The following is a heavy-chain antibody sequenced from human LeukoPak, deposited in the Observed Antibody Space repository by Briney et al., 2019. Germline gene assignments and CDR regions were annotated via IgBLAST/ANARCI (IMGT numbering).Heavy chain of an antibody. V-gene: IGHV3-7*01. D-gene: IGHD4-23*01. J-gene: IGHJ4*02. CDR2: IKQDGSEK. Sequence: PGGSLRLSCAASGFTFSGYWMSWVRQAPGKGLEWVANIKQDGSEKYYVDSVNGRFTISRDNAKNSLYLQMNSLRAEDTAVYYCARDFRGTTVAYYWCQGTLVTVSS. CDR1: GFTFSGYW. CDR3: ARDFRGTTVAYY.